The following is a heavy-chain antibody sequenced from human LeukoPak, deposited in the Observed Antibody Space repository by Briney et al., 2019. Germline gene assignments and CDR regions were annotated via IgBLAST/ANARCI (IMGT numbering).Heavy chain of an antibody. CDR1: GFTFSRYW. D-gene: IGHD2-2*02. Sequence: GGSLRLSCAASGFTFSRYWMSWVRQAPGKGLEWVSAISHTGDDTYYADSVRGRFTISRDNSKNTLYLQMNSLRAEDTAIYYCAKPPYTNDNYYWGQGTLVTVSS. CDR3: AKPPYTNDNYY. J-gene: IGHJ4*02. CDR2: ISHTGDDT. V-gene: IGHV3-23*01.